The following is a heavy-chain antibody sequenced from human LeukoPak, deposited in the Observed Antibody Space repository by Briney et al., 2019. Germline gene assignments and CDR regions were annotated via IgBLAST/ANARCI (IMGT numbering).Heavy chain of an antibody. Sequence: GGSLRLSCAASGFTFSSYSMNWVRQAPGKGLEWVSSISSSSGYIYYADSVKGRFTISRDNSKNTLYLQMNSLRAEDTAVYYCARETLEAYGMDVWGQGTTVTVSS. CDR3: ARETLEAYGMDV. D-gene: IGHD2/OR15-2a*01. V-gene: IGHV3-21*01. CDR2: ISSSSGYI. CDR1: GFTFSSYS. J-gene: IGHJ6*02.